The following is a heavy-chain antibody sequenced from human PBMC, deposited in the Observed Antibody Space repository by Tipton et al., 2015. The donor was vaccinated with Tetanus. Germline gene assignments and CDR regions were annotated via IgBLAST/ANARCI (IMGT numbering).Heavy chain of an antibody. Sequence: SLRLSCAASGFTFDDYVMHWVRQAPGKGLEWVSGISWNSGSIGCADSVKGRFTISRDNAKNSLYLQMISLRAEDTALYYCAKDITYGDNYYYGMDVWGQGTTVTVSS. D-gene: IGHD4-17*01. CDR1: GFTFDDYV. CDR2: ISWNSGSI. J-gene: IGHJ6*02. V-gene: IGHV3-9*01. CDR3: AKDITYGDNYYYGMDV.